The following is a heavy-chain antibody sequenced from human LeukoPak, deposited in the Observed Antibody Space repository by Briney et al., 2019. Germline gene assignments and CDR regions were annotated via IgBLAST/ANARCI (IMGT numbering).Heavy chain of an antibody. D-gene: IGHD5-18*01. J-gene: IGHJ4*02. CDR1: GASISSYY. V-gene: IGHV4-59*01. CDR2: IYYSVNT. CDR3: ARGSSWGYSYGYDY. Sequence: SETLSLTCTVSGASISSYYWSWIRQSPGKGLEWIGYIYYSVNTNYNPSRKSRVTISVDTSKNQFSLKLSSVTAADTAGYYCARGSSWGYSYGYDYWGQGTLVTVSS.